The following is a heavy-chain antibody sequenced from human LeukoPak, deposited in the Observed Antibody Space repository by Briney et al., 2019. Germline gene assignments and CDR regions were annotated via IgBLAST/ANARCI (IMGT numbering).Heavy chain of an antibody. V-gene: IGHV3-53*01. Sequence: GGSLRLSCVASGFTVSSYYVSWVRQAPGKGLEWVSVIYSGGSTYYADSVEGRFTVSRDNSKNTLYLEMRSLRAEDTAVYYCARDLHPRLTGYFDYWGQGTLVTVSS. J-gene: IGHJ4*02. D-gene: IGHD3-16*01. CDR3: ARDLHPRLTGYFDY. CDR2: IYSGGST. CDR1: GFTVSSYY.